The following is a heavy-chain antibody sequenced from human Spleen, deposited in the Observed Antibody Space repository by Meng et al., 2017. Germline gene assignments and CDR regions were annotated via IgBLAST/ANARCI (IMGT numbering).Heavy chain of an antibody. CDR3: ARDLSGYAFDY. V-gene: IGHV3-30*04. D-gene: IGHD5-12*01. Sequence: GESLKISCVASGFTFSSYAMHWVRQAPGKGLEWVAVISYDGSNKYYADSVKGRFTISRDNSKNTLFLQMNSLRMEDTAVYSCARDLSGYAFDYWGQGTLVTVSS. CDR1: GFTFSSYA. CDR2: ISYDGSNK. J-gene: IGHJ4*02.